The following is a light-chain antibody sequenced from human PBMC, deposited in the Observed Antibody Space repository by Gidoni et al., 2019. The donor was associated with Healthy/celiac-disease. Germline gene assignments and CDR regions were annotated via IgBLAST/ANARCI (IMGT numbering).Light chain of an antibody. CDR1: QSVSSSY. CDR3: QQYGSSPPYT. V-gene: IGKV3-20*01. Sequence: EIVLTQSSGTLSLSPGERATLSCRASQSVSSSYLAWYQQKPGQAPRLLIYGASSRATGSPDRFSGSGSGTDFTLTISRLEPEDFAVYYCQQYGSSPPYTFGQGTKLEIK. J-gene: IGKJ2*01. CDR2: GAS.